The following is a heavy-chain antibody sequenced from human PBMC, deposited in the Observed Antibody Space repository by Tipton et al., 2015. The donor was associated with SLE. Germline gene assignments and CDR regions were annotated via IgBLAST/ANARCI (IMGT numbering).Heavy chain of an antibody. Sequence: SLRLFCAASGFSFSSYAMSWVRQAPGKGLEWVAIIYSAGSTNSADTLKGRFTISRDNSKNTLYLQMDSLRPEDTAMYYCARVGDTSSSYYFDYWGQGTLVTVSS. CDR3: ARVGDTSSSYYFDY. CDR2: IIYSAGST. D-gene: IGHD6-6*01. CDR1: GFSFSSYA. V-gene: IGHV3-23*03. J-gene: IGHJ4*02.